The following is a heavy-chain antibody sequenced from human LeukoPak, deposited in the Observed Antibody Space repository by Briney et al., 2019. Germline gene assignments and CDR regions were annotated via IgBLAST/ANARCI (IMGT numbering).Heavy chain of an antibody. CDR3: AREEGYHGYFDL. D-gene: IGHD5-18*01. J-gene: IGHJ2*01. CDR1: GFTFSSYS. Sequence: GGSLRLSCAASGFTFSSYSMNWVRQAPGKGLEWVSVIYSGGSTYYADSVKGRFTISRDNSKNTLYLQMNSLRAEDTAVYYCAREEGYHGYFDLWGRGTLVTVSS. V-gene: IGHV3-53*01. CDR2: IYSGGST.